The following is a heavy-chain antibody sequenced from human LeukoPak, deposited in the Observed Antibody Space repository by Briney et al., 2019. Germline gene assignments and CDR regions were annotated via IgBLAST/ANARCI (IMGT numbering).Heavy chain of an antibody. Sequence: GGSLRLSCAASGFTFSSYSMNWVRQAPGEGLEWVSYISSCSGTIYYADSVKGRFTISRDNAKNSLYLQMNSLRAEDTAVYYCARMASGWYADYWGQGTLVTVSS. CDR2: ISSCSGTI. J-gene: IGHJ4*02. CDR3: ARMASGWYADY. CDR1: GFTFSSYS. V-gene: IGHV3-48*04. D-gene: IGHD6-19*01.